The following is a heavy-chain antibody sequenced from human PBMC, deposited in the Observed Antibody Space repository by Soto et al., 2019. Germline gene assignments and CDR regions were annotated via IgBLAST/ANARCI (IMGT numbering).Heavy chain of an antibody. V-gene: IGHV3-11*06. CDR2: ISGGSSYT. Sequence: QVQLVESGGGLVKPGGFRRLACAASGFSFGASSLSGVRRAPGKGLEWLSYISGGSSYTNYADSVKGRFTISRDNAKRSLYLEMNSLRADDTAVYYCAKTIVAASGYYFDHWGQGNLVTVSS. CDR3: AKTIVAASGYYFDH. CDR1: GFSFGASS. D-gene: IGHD2-21*01. J-gene: IGHJ4*02.